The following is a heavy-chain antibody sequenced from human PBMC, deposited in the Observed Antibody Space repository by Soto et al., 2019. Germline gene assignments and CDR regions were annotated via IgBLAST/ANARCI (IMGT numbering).Heavy chain of an antibody. CDR1: GFTFSSYG. V-gene: IGHV3-30*18. D-gene: IGHD1-7*01. CDR3: AKDRSSTGTTKTYYYYYGMDV. Sequence: PGGSLRLSCAASGFTFSSYGMHWVRQAPGKGLEWVAVISYDGSNKYYADSVKGRFTISRDNSKNTLYLQMNSLRAEDTAVYYCAKDRSSTGTTKTYYYYYGMDVWGQGTTVTVSS. CDR2: ISYDGSNK. J-gene: IGHJ6*02.